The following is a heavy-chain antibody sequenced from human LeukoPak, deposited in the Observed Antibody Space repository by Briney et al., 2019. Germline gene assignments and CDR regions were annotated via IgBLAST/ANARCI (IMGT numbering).Heavy chain of an antibody. CDR2: LTGSGGST. CDR3: AKDPPHLYDYVWGSFDY. D-gene: IGHD3-16*01. V-gene: IGHV3-23*01. J-gene: IGHJ4*02. CDR1: GFTFSSYA. Sequence: GGSLRLSCAASGFTFSSYAMSWVRQTPGRGLEGVSALTGSGGSTYYADSVKGRFTISRDNSKNTLYLQMNSLRAEDTAVCYCAKDPPHLYDYVWGSFDYWGQGTLVTVSS.